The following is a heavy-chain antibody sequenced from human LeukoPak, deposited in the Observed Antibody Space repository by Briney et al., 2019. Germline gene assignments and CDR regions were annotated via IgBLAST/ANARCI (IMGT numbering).Heavy chain of an antibody. Sequence: PGGSLRLSCAASGFTFDDYAMHWVRQAPGKGLEWVSLISGDGGSTYYTDSVKGRFTISRDNSKNSLYLQMNSLRTEDTALYYCAKGGREAAATFLFDYWGQGTLVTVSS. D-gene: IGHD6-13*01. CDR3: AKGGREAAATFLFDY. V-gene: IGHV3-43*02. CDR1: GFTFDDYA. J-gene: IGHJ4*02. CDR2: ISGDGGST.